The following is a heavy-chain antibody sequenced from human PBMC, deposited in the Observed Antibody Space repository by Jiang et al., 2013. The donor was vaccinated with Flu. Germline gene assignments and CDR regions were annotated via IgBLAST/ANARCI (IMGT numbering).Heavy chain of an antibody. Sequence: KPTQTLTLTRTFSGFSLTTGGVGVGWIRQPPGKALEWLAVIYWDDNKRYNPSLRGRLTITQDTSENRVVLTMTNMDPVDTATYSCAREAYGDYYFDYWGQGTLVTISS. CDR2: IYWDDNK. J-gene: IGHJ4*02. CDR1: GFSLTTGGVG. D-gene: IGHD4-17*01. V-gene: IGHV2-5*02. CDR3: AREAYGDYYFDY.